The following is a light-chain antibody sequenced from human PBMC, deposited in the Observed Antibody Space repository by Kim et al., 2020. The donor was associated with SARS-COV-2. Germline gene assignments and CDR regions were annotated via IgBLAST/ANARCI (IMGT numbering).Light chain of an antibody. CDR1: QDIRNN. CDR3: QQYEIWPPLT. CDR2: GVS. J-gene: IGKJ4*02. V-gene: IGKV3-15*01. Sequence: EIVMTQSPATLSVSPGERVILSCRASQDIRNNLAWYQQKPGQAPRLLIHGVSIRTTCVPARFSGSGSETEFSLPISSLQSEDCAVYYCQQYEIWPPLTFGGGTKVDIK.